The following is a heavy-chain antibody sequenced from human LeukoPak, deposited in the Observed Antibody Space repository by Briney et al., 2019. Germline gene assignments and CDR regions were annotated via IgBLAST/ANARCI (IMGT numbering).Heavy chain of an antibody. CDR3: TRDIVWGFDY. D-gene: IGHD3-16*01. J-gene: IGHJ4*02. CDR1: GFIFNTYD. CDR2: MSYDGSKI. V-gene: IGHV3-30*03. Sequence: GGSLRLSCAASGFIFNTYDMYWVRQAPCKGLEWVALMSYDGSKISYPDSVKGRFTISRDNAKNTLYLQMNSLTTEDTAVYYCTRDIVWGFDYWGQGTLVTVSS.